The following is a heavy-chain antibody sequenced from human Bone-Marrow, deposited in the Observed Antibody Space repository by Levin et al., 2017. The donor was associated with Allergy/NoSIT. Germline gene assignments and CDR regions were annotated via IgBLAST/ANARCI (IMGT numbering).Heavy chain of an antibody. Sequence: PGGSLRLSCAASGFTFTDAWMNWVRQAPGKGLEWIGRIKSKSDGGTTDYAAPVKDRFTISRDDSESTLYLLMNSLKVEDTAVYYCTTLGSSRKFDYWGQGALVTVSS. V-gene: IGHV3-15*01. CDR2: IKSKSDGGTT. D-gene: IGHD3-10*01. CDR1: GFTFTDAW. J-gene: IGHJ4*02. CDR3: TTLGSSRKFDY.